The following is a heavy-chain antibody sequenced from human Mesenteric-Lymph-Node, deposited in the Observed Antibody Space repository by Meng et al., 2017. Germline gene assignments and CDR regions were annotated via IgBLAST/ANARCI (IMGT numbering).Heavy chain of an antibody. CDR1: GYTFTGYY. CDR3: ARGPVSPDAFDI. D-gene: IGHD5/OR15-5a*01. V-gene: IGHV1-69*06. CDR2: IIPIFGTA. J-gene: IGHJ3*02. Sequence: SVKVSCKASGYTFTGYYMHWVRQAPGQGLEWMGGIIPIFGTANYAQKFQGRVTITADKSTSTAYMELSSLRSEDTAVYYCARGPVSPDAFDIWGQGTMVTVSS.